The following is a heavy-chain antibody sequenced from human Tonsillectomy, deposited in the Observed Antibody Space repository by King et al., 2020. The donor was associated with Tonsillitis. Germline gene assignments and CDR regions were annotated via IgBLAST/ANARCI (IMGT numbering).Heavy chain of an antibody. V-gene: IGHV4-30-4*01. CDR2: IYYSGST. D-gene: IGHD3-22*01. CDR3: ARSTPQYDSSGYYYFDY. Sequence: VQLQESGPGLVKPSQTLSLTCTVSGGSISSGDYYWSWIRQPPGKGLEWTGYIYYSGSTYYNPSLKSRVTISVDTSKNQFSLKLSSVTAADTAVYYCARSTPQYDSSGYYYFDYWGQGTLVTVSS. J-gene: IGHJ4*02. CDR1: GGSISSGDYY.